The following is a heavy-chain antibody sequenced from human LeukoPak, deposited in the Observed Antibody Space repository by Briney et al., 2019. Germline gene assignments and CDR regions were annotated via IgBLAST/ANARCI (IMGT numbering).Heavy chain of an antibody. CDR2: INPSSGGT. CDR1: GYTFTDYY. CDR3: AREVVVAATGYNWFDP. V-gene: IGHV1-2*02. D-gene: IGHD2-15*01. Sequence: ASVKVSCKASGYTFTDYYMHWVRQAPGQGLERMGWINPSSGGTNYAQKIQGRVTVTRDTSISTAYMDLSRLRSDDTAVYYCAREVVVAATGYNWFDPWGQGTLVTVSS. J-gene: IGHJ5*02.